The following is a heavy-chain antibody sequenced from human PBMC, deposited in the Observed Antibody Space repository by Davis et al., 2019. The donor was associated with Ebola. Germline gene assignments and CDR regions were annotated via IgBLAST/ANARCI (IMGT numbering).Heavy chain of an antibody. V-gene: IGHV4-59*12. CDR3: ARDRSSYYYGMDV. Sequence: MPSETLSLTCTVSGGSISSYYWSWIRQPPGKGLEWIGYIYYSGSTNYNPSLKSRVTISVDTSKNQFSLKLRSVTAADTAVYYCARDRSSYYYGMDVWGQGTTVTVSS. CDR1: GGSISSYY. J-gene: IGHJ6*02. CDR2: IYYSGST.